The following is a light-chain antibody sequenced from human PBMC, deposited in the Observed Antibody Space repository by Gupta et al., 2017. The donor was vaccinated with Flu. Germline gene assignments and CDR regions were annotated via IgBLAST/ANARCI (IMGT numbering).Light chain of an antibody. Sequence: QAVLTQPASLSASPGASASLTCPLRSGINVASYRIYWYQQKPGSPPQYLLRYKSDSDKQQGSGVPSRFSGSKDASANAGILLISGLQSEDEADYYCMIWHSAWVFGGGTKLTVL. CDR2: YKSDSDK. CDR3: MIWHSAWV. V-gene: IGLV5-45*01. J-gene: IGLJ3*02. CDR1: SGINVASYR.